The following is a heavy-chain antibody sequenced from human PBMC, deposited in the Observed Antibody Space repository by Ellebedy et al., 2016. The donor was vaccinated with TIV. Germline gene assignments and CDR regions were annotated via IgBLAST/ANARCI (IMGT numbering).Heavy chain of an antibody. V-gene: IGHV3-72*01. J-gene: IGHJ4*02. Sequence: LSLTCSASGFTFSDHHMHCVRQTPGQGLEWVGRIRNQNSGHSTEYAVSVKGRFTISRDDSKSIAYLQMNSLKTEDRAVYYCTRDENWGQGTLVTVSP. CDR1: GFTFSDHH. CDR2: IRNQNSGHST. CDR3: TRDEN.